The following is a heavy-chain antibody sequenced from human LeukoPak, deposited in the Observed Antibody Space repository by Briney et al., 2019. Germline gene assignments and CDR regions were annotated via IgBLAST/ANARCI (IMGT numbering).Heavy chain of an antibody. D-gene: IGHD2-2*02. CDR1: GGSFSGYY. J-gene: IGHJ6*02. CDR3: ARELYCSSTNCYKGYYGMDV. CDR2: INHSGST. V-gene: IGHV4-34*01. Sequence: SETLSLTCAVYGGSFSGYYWSGIRQPPGKGLEWIGEINHSGSTNYNPSLKSRVTISVDTSKNQFSLKLSSVTAEDTAVYYCARELYCSSTNCYKGYYGMDVWGQGTTVTVSS.